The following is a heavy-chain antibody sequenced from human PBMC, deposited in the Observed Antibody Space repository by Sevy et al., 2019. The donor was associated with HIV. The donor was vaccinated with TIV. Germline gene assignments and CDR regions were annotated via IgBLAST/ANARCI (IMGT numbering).Heavy chain of an antibody. D-gene: IGHD2-2*01. CDR1: GFTFSSYA. CDR3: AKVELEDIVEVPAASYYYYGMDV. J-gene: IGHJ6*02. CDR2: ISYDGSNK. V-gene: IGHV3-30*18. Sequence: GGSLRLSCAASGFTFSSYAMHWVRQAPGKGLEWVAVISYDGSNKYYADSVKGRFTISRDNSKNTLYLQMNSLRAEDTAVYYCAKVELEDIVEVPAASYYYYGMDVWGQGTTVTVSS.